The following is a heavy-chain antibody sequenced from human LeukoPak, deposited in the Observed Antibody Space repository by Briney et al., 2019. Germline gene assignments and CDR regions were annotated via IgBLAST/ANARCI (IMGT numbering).Heavy chain of an antibody. CDR2: TSYDGSTK. V-gene: IGHV3-30*18. CDR3: AKDATLFGDQYFDY. D-gene: IGHD3-10*01. Sequence: GGSLRLSCAASGFSFSSHGMHWVRQAPGKGLEWVAVTSYDGSTKYYADSAKGRFNISRDNSKNTLYLQMNSLRVDDTAVYYCAKDATLFGDQYFDYWGQGTLVIVSS. CDR1: GFSFSSHG. J-gene: IGHJ4*02.